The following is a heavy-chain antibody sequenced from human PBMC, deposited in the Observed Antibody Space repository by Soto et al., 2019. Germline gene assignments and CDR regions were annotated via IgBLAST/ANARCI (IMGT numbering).Heavy chain of an antibody. CDR2: INPEGRT. J-gene: IGHJ5*02. CDR3: ARDTPGPVSFDP. CDR1: GLIVNNNF. Sequence: GGSLRLSCEASGLIVNNNFMNWVRQAPGGGLEWVSVINPEGRTYYADSVKDRFTISRDTSKNTLYLQMNSLRVEDTAVYYCARDTPGPVSFDPWGQGTHVTVSS. V-gene: IGHV3-66*01.